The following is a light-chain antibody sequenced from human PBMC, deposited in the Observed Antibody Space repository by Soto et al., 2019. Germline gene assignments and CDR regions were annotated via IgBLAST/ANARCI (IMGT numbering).Light chain of an antibody. V-gene: IGKV1-33*01. CDR3: QQYYGLPPLT. Sequence: DIQMTQSPSSLSASIGDTVTITCQASQNITNNLSWYQQKPGKAPNLLIYHASKLAKGVTSTFSGSGSGTDFSSIITSLQREDLATYYCQQYYGLPPLTFGQGTRREIK. CDR2: HAS. J-gene: IGKJ5*01. CDR1: QNITNN.